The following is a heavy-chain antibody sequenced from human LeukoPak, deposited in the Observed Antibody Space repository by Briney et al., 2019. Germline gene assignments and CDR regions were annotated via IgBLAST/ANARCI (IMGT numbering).Heavy chain of an antibody. V-gene: IGHV4-34*01. CDR3: ARRRYSYGVGNWFDP. D-gene: IGHD5-18*01. CDR2: INHSGST. J-gene: IGHJ5*02. Sequence: SETLSLTCAVYGGSFSGYYWSWIRQPPGKGLEWIGEINHSGSTNYNPSLKSRVTISVDTSKNQFSLRLSSVTAADTAVYYCARRRYSYGVGNWFDPWGQGTLVTVSS. CDR1: GGSFSGYY.